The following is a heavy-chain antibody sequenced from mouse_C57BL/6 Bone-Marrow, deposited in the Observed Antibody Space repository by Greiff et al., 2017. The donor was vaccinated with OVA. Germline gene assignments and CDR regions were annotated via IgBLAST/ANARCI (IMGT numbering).Heavy chain of an antibody. CDR2: IDPYSGGT. D-gene: IGHD2-4*01. CDR1: GYTFTSYW. Sequence: VQLQQSGAELVKPGASVKLSCKASGYTFTSYWMHWVKQRPGRGLEWIGRIDPYSGGTKYNEKFKSKATLTVDKPSSTAYMQLSSLTSEDSAVYYCAREEYDYDGWYFDVWGTGTTVTVAS. V-gene: IGHV1-72*01. CDR3: AREEYDYDGWYFDV. J-gene: IGHJ1*03.